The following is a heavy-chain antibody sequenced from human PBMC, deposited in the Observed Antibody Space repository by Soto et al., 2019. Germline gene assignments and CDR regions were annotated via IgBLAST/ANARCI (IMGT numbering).Heavy chain of an antibody. CDR2: INCDVRNT. V-gene: IGHV3-74*01. CDR1: GFIFSSYW. CDR3: TRDFMGRGRDSNMFYP. J-gene: IGHJ5*02. Sequence: PGGSLRLSCAASGFIFSSYWTHWARQVPGKGPVWVARINCDVRNTRYTDSVKGRFTISRDNAKNTLYLQMDSLRAEDTAAHYFTRDFMGRGRDSNMFYPLGQETAVAVSS. D-gene: IGHD3-10*01.